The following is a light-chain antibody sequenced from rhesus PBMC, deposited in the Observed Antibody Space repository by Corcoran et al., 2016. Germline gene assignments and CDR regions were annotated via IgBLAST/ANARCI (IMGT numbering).Light chain of an antibody. CDR3: QQFYTTPLT. CDR2: TAS. V-gene: IGKV1-16*01. J-gene: IGKJ4*01. Sequence: DIQMTQSPSSLSASVGDKVTITCQASQSISSWLAWYQQKQGKAPKPLIYTASSLESGVPSRFSGSGSGTDFTLTISSLQPEDFATYYCQQFYTTPLTFGGGTKVELK. CDR1: QSISSW.